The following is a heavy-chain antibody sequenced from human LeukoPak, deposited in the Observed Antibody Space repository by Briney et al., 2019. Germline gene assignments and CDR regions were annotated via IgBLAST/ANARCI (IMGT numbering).Heavy chain of an antibody. CDR1: GXSISNYY. J-gene: IGHJ4*02. CDR2: IYYSGST. CDR3: ARDGYYLGFDY. V-gene: IGHV4-59*01. Sequence: SETLSLTCTVSGXSISNYYWSWVRQPPGKGLEWIGYIYYSGSTNYNPSLKSRVTISVDTSKNQFSLKLSSVTAADTAVYYCARDGYYLGFDYWGQGTLVTVSS. D-gene: IGHD3-22*01.